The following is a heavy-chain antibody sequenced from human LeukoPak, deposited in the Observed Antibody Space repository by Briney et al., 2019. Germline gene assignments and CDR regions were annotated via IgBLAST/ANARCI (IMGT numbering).Heavy chain of an antibody. D-gene: IGHD3-10*01. V-gene: IGHV3-30*02. CDR1: GFTFSSYG. CDR2: IRYDGSNK. CDR3: AREVPGSSYPDY. Sequence: GGSLRLSCAASGFTFSSYGMHWVRQAPGKGLEWVAFIRYDGSNKYYADSVKGRFTISRDNSKNTLYLQMNSLRAEDTAVYYCAREVPGSSYPDYWGQGTLVTVSS. J-gene: IGHJ4*02.